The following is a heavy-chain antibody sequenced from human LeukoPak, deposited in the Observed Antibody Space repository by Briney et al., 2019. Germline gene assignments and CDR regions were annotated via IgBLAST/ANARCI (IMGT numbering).Heavy chain of an antibody. CDR2: ISDDSNYI. J-gene: IGHJ4*02. Sequence: GGSLRLSCAASGFTFSTYSGNWIRQAPGKGLEWVSSISDDSNYIFYADSVKGRFTISRDNAKNSLYLQMNSLRAEDTAVYYCAIIEGYTYYYDSSGPSVDYWGQGTLVTVSS. CDR3: AIIEGYTYYYDSSGPSVDY. CDR1: GFTFSTYS. V-gene: IGHV3-21*01. D-gene: IGHD3-22*01.